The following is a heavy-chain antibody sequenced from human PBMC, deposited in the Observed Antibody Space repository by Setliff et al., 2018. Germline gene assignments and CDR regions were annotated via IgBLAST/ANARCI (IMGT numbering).Heavy chain of an antibody. CDR3: ARSLPFASVAGTGCDY. CDR1: GFTFSSYW. V-gene: IGHV3-7*01. J-gene: IGHJ4*02. D-gene: IGHD6-19*01. CDR2: IKQDGSEK. Sequence: LRLSCAASGFTFSSYWMSWVRQAPGKGLEWVANIKQDGSEKYHADSVKGRFTISRDNAKNSLYLQMNSLRAEDTAVYYCARSLPFASVAGTGCDYWGQGTLVAVS.